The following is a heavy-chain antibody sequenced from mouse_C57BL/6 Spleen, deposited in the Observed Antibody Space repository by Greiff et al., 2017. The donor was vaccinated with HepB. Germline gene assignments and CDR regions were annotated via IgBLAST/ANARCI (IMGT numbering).Heavy chain of an antibody. J-gene: IGHJ1*03. Sequence: EVMLVESGGGLVQPGGSLKLSCAASGFTFSDYGMAWVRQAPRKGPEWVAFISNLAYSIYYADTVTGRFTISRENAKNTLYLEMSSLRSEDTAMYYCSRQGYGSSFPRYFDVWGTGTTVTVSS. V-gene: IGHV5-15*04. CDR1: GFTFSDYG. D-gene: IGHD1-1*01. CDR2: ISNLAYSI. CDR3: SRQGYGSSFPRYFDV.